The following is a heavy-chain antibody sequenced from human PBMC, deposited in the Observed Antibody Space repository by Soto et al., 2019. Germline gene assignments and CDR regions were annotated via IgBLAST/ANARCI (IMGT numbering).Heavy chain of an antibody. CDR1: GFTFSSYG. CDR3: ARETYNWNPAFGFDY. CDR2: IWYDGSNK. V-gene: IGHV3-33*01. Sequence: GGSLRLSYAASGFTFSSYGMHWVRQAPGKGLEWVAVIWYDGSNKYYADSVKGRFTISRDNSKNTLYLQMNSLRAEDTAVYYCARETYNWNPAFGFDYWGQGTLVTVSS. J-gene: IGHJ4*02. D-gene: IGHD1-20*01.